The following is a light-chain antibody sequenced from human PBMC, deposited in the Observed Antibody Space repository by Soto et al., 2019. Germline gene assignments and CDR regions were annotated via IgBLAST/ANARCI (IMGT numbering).Light chain of an antibody. CDR1: QSIDTY. CDR3: QQSYSTPLT. J-gene: IGKJ4*01. Sequence: DIQMTQSPSSLSASVGDRVTIPCRASQSIDTYLNWYQQKHGKAHKXLIYAASSLQSGVPSRFSGSGSGTDGTITISNLKPEDCATDVCQQSYSTPLTFGGGTKVDIK. V-gene: IGKV1-39*01. CDR2: AAS.